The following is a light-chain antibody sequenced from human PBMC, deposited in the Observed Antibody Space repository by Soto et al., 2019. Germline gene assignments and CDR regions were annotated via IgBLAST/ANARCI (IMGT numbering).Light chain of an antibody. Sequence: DIQMTQSPSSLSASVGDRVTITCRTSQFISTYLHWYQQKPGKAPNLLIYAASKLHSGVPSRFSGSGSGTDFTLIISSLQPEDFVVYYCLQYDGWPLTFGQGTRLEIK. CDR3: LQYDGWPLT. CDR1: QFISTY. V-gene: IGKV1-39*01. CDR2: AAS. J-gene: IGKJ5*01.